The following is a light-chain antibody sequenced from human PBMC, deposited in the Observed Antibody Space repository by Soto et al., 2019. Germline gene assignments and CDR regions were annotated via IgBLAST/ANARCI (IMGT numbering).Light chain of an antibody. Sequence: EIVLTQSPGTLSVSPGERATLFCRARQSISSTYLAWYQKKPGQAPRLLLYGAFNRATGIPDRFSGSGSGTDSTLTISRLEPEDCAFYYCQQYGSSSFAFGPGTKVEIK. CDR1: QSISSTY. J-gene: IGKJ3*01. CDR3: QQYGSSSFA. CDR2: GAF. V-gene: IGKV3-20*01.